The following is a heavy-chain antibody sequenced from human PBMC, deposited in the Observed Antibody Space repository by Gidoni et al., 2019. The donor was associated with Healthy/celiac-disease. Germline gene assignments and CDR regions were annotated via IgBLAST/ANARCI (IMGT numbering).Heavy chain of an antibody. Sequence: EVQLLESGGGLVQHGGSLRLSCAASGFTFSSYAMSWVRQAPGKGLEWVSAISGSGGSTYYADSVKGRFTISRDNSKNTLYLQMNSLRAEDTAVYYCAKKFWSGYYSDYWGQGTLVTVSS. CDR1: GFTFSSYA. CDR2: ISGSGGST. V-gene: IGHV3-23*01. J-gene: IGHJ4*02. CDR3: AKKFWSGYYSDY. D-gene: IGHD3-3*01.